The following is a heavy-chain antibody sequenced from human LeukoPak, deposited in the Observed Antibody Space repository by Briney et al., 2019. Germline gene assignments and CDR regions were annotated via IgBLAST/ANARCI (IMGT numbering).Heavy chain of an antibody. CDR1: GFTFDDYA. J-gene: IGHJ4*02. CDR3: ARGYYGSGENYFDY. V-gene: IGHV3-9*01. Sequence: GGSLRLSCAASGFTFDDYAMHWVRQAPGKGLEWVSGIRWNGGGIGYADSVKGRFTISRDNAKNSLHLQMNSLRAEDTALYYCARGYYGSGENYFDYWGQGTLVTVSS. D-gene: IGHD3-10*01. CDR2: IRWNGGGI.